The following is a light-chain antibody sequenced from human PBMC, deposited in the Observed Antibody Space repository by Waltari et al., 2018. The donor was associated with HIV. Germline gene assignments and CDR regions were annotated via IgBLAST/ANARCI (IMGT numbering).Light chain of an antibody. CDR2: QGT. Sequence: SYELTQPPSVSVSPGQTASITCSGDKLGEKYACWYQQKSGQSPVLGISQGTQRPSGIPERFSGSNSGNAATLTISGTQAMDEADYYCQAWDSSTAVLFGGGTKLTVL. J-gene: IGLJ2*01. CDR1: KLGEKY. V-gene: IGLV3-1*01. CDR3: QAWDSSTAVL.